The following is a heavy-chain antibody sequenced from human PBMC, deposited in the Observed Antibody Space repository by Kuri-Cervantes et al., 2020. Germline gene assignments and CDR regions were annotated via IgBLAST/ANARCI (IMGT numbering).Heavy chain of an antibody. D-gene: IGHD2-2*01. J-gene: IGHJ6*02. Sequence: GGSLRLSCTASGFTFNIYTMHWVRQAPGKGLEWVAVISYHGSDKHYADSAKGRFTISRDNSKNTLCLQMNSLRAEDTAVYYCARGPAANDYYYYGMDVWGQGTTVTVSS. CDR3: ARGPAANDYYYYGMDV. CDR1: GFTFNIYT. CDR2: ISYHGSDK. V-gene: IGHV3-30-3*01.